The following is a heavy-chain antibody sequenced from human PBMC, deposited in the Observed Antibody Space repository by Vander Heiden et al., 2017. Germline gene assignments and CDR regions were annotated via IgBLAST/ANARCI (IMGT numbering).Heavy chain of an antibody. CDR3: AREISSSWYYYGMDV. Sequence: EVQLVESGGGLVQPWGSLRTSCAAPGFTLRSYWMSWVRQAPGKGLEGVANIKQDGSEKYYVDSVKGRFTISRDNAKNSLYLQMNSLRAEDTAVYYCAREISSSWYYYGMDVWGQGTTVTVSS. D-gene: IGHD6-13*01. V-gene: IGHV3-7*01. CDR2: IKQDGSEK. J-gene: IGHJ6*02. CDR1: GFTLRSYW.